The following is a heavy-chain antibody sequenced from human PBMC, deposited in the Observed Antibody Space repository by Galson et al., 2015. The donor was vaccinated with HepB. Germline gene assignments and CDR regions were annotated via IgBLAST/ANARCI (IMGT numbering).Heavy chain of an antibody. CDR1: GGSMSRYY. D-gene: IGHD3-10*01. J-gene: IGHJ3*02. CDR3: ARSSYGYDDSDI. Sequence: ETLSLTCTVSGGSMSRYYWNWIRQSPERGLEWIGYIYYSGSTNYNPSLKSRVFISVETSRNQLSLELTSVTTADTAVYYCARSSYGYDDSDIWGQGPRATVPS. V-gene: IGHV4-59*01. CDR2: IYYSGST.